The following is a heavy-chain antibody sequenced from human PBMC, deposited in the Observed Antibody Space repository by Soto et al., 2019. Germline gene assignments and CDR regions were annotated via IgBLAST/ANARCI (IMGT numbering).Heavy chain of an antibody. V-gene: IGHV1-46*01. CDR2: MHPYGGST. J-gene: IGHJ6*02. CDR3: AILYYYDSGDYYSNYQYYGMDV. Sequence: GASVKVSCKASGFTFTSFYMHWVRQAPGQGPEWMGIMHPYGGSTGYAQKFQGRVTLTRDTSTRTDYMELSSLRSDDMAVYYCAILYYYDSGDYYSNYQYYGMDVWGQGTTVTVSS. D-gene: IGHD3-22*01. CDR1: GFTFTSFY.